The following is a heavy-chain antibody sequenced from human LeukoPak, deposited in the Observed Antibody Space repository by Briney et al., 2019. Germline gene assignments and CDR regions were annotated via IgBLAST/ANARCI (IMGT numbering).Heavy chain of an antibody. CDR2: IIPIFGTA. D-gene: IGHD2-2*01. CDR1: GGTFSSYA. V-gene: IGHV1-69*01. Sequence: GSSVKVSCKASGGTFSSYAISWVRQAPGQGLEWMGGIIPIFGTANYAQKFQGRVTITADESTSTAYMELSSLRSEDTAVYYCAREWRDCSSTSCTLYVYYGMDVWGQGTTVTVSS. J-gene: IGHJ6*02. CDR3: AREWRDCSSTSCTLYVYYGMDV.